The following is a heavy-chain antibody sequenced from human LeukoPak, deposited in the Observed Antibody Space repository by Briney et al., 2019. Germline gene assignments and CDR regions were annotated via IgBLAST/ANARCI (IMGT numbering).Heavy chain of an antibody. D-gene: IGHD3-3*01. Sequence: GGSLRLSCAASGFTSSSYAMSWVRQAPGKGLEWVSAISGSGGSTYYADSVKGRFTISRDNSKNTLYLQMNSLRAEDTAVYYCARDLEWFYYGMDVWGQGTTVTVSS. V-gene: IGHV3-23*01. CDR1: GFTSSSYA. J-gene: IGHJ6*02. CDR3: ARDLEWFYYGMDV. CDR2: ISGSGGST.